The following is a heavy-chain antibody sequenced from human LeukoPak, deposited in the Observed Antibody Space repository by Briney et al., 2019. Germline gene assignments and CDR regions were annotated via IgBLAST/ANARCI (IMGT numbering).Heavy chain of an antibody. CDR1: GYTFTGYY. J-gene: IGHJ4*02. V-gene: IGHV1-2*02. CDR2: INPNSGGT. D-gene: IGHD6-13*01. Sequence: ASVKVSCKASGYTFTGYYMHWVRQAPGQGVEWMGWINPNSGGTNYAQKFQGRVTMTRDTSIGTAYMELSRLRSDDTAVYYCARALAATVTEFDYWGQGTLVTVSS. CDR3: ARALAATVTEFDY.